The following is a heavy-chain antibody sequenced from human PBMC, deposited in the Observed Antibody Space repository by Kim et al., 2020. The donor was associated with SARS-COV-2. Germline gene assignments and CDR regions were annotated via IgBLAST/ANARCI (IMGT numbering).Heavy chain of an antibody. V-gene: IGHV3-23*01. CDR3: SKSKASYFNDALDV. D-gene: IGHD3-10*01. J-gene: IGHJ3*01. Sequence: GGSLRLSCSASGFTFSNYLLNWVRQAPGKGLERASAIKGGGGNTFYADSVKGRFTISRDNPKNTLYLQMNSLRAEDTAIYFCSKSKASYFNDALDVWGRGTMVTVSS. CDR1: GFTFSNYL. CDR2: IKGGGGNT.